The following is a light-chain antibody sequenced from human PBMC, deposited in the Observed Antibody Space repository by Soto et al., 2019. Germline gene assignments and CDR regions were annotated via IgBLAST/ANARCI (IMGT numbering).Light chain of an antibody. J-gene: IGKJ3*01. CDR1: QSVSSSY. CDR3: QQYGSSPLFT. V-gene: IGKV3-20*01. Sequence: ELVLTQSPGTLSLSPGERATLSCRASQSVSSSYLAWYQQKPGQAPRLLIYGASSRATGIPDRFSGSGSGTDFTLTISRLEPEDFAVYYCQQYGSSPLFTFGPGTKLDI. CDR2: GAS.